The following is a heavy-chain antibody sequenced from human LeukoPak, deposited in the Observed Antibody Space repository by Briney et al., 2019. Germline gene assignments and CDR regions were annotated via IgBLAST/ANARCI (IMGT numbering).Heavy chain of an antibody. V-gene: IGHV4-59*01. Sequence: SETLSLTCAVSGGSISSYYWSWIRQPPGKGLEWIGYIYYSGSTNYNPSLKSRVTISVDTSKNQFSLKLSSVTAADTAVYYCARDDYRYWGQGTLVTVSS. CDR1: GGSISSYY. D-gene: IGHD4/OR15-4a*01. CDR3: ARDDYRY. J-gene: IGHJ4*02. CDR2: IYYSGST.